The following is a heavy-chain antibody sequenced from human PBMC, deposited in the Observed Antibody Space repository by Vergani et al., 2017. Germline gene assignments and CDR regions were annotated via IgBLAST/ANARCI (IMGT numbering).Heavy chain of an antibody. Sequence: QVQVQESGPGLVKPSQTLSLTCTVSGDSIRSGENYWSWFRQPPGKGLEWIGYIYYSGSTYYNSSLKSRVTISVDTSKNQFSLNLRSLTAADTAVYYCARDANGGGRYRSFAFDIWGQGAMVSVSS. CDR3: ARDANGGGRYRSFAFDI. J-gene: IGHJ3*02. CDR2: IYYSGST. V-gene: IGHV4-30-4*01. CDR1: GDSIRSGENY. D-gene: IGHD3-16*01.